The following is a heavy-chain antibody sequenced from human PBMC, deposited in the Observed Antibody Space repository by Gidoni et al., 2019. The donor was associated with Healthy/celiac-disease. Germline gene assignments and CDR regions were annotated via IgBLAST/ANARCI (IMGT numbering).Heavy chain of an antibody. CDR3: ARDGGYCSSTSCYTGYYGMDV. D-gene: IGHD2-2*02. CDR2: ISSSSSDI. CDR1: GFTFSSYS. J-gene: IGHJ6*02. Sequence: EVQLVESGGGLVKPGGSLRLSCAASGFTFSSYSMNWVRQAPGKGLEWVSSISSSSSDIYYADSVKGRFTISRDNAKNSLYLQMNSLRAEDTAVYYCARDGGYCSSTSCYTGYYGMDVWGQGTTVTVSS. V-gene: IGHV3-21*01.